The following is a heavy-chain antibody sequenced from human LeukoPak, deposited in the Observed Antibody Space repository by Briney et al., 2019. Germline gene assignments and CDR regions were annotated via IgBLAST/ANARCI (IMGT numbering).Heavy chain of an antibody. V-gene: IGHV4-30-2*01. J-gene: IGHJ3*01. CDR2: IYHGGKA. CDR3: ARGGRAFDV. Sequence: SSETLSLTCTVSGAFISSGGFYWSWLRQPRGKGLEWIGYIYHGGKAYYHPSLESRVTISVDRSKNPFSLNLNSVTAAHTSVYYCARGGRAFDVWGQGTLISVSP. CDR1: GAFISSGGFY.